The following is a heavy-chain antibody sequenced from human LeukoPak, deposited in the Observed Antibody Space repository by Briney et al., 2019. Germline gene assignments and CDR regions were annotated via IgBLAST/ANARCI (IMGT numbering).Heavy chain of an antibody. D-gene: IGHD2-15*01. V-gene: IGHV3-23*01. CDR2: ISGSGTGT. CDR1: GFTFSTYA. Sequence: GGSLRLSCAASGFTFSTYAVNWVRQAPGKGLEWVSVISGSGTGTYYADSVKGRFTISRDNSNNTLHLQMNSLRAEDTALYYCAKGRGYCSGASCAGTAFDIWGQGTMVTVSS. CDR3: AKGRGYCSGASCAGTAFDI. J-gene: IGHJ3*02.